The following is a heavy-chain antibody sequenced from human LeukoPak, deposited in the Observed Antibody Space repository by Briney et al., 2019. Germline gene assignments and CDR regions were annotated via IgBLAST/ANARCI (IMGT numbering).Heavy chain of an antibody. CDR1: GGSISSSNYY. Sequence: KPSETLSLTCTVSGGSISSSNYYWGWIRQPPGKGLEWIGSIYYSGSTYYNPSLKSRVTISVDTSKNQFSLKLSSVTAADTAVYYCARLSSSSRLFDYWGQGTLVTVSS. V-gene: IGHV4-39*01. CDR2: IYYSGST. D-gene: IGHD6-6*01. J-gene: IGHJ4*02. CDR3: ARLSSSSRLFDY.